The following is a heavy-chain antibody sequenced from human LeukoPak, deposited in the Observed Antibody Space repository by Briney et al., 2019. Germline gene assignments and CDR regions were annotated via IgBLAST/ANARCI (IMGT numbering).Heavy chain of an antibody. CDR3: ARDCSGGTCKNGGGYDAFDI. V-gene: IGHV4-4*02. J-gene: IGHJ3*02. CDR1: GVSIISTDW. D-gene: IGHD2-15*01. Sequence: SGTLSLTCAVSGVSIISTDWWSWVRQTPGKGLEWIGEIYYTGLTDYNPSLKSRVSMSVDSSNSQFSLRLTSVTAADTAMYYCARDCSGGTCKNGGGYDAFDIWGQGTMVTVSS. CDR2: IYYTGLT.